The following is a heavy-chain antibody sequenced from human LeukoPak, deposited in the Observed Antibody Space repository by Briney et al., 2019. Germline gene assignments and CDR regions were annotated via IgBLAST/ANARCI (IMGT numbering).Heavy chain of an antibody. CDR3: ARGNEYRYGPYYYYGMDV. CDR1: GFTFSNYW. V-gene: IGHV3-74*01. Sequence: QPGGSLRLSCAASGFTFSNYWMHWVRQAPGKGLVWVSRINSDGSSTSYADSVKGRFTISRDNAKNTLYLQMNSLRAEDTAVYYCARGNEYRYGPYYYYGMDVWGQGTTVTVSS. J-gene: IGHJ6*02. CDR2: INSDGSST. D-gene: IGHD5-18*01.